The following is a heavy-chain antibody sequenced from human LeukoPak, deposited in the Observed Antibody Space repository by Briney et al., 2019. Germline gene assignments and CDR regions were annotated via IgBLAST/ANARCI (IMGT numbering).Heavy chain of an antibody. CDR2: IYYSGST. J-gene: IGHJ5*02. D-gene: IGHD2-15*01. Sequence: PSETLSLTCTVSGYSISSGYYWSWIRQPPGKGLEWIGYIYYSGSTNYNPSLKSRVTISVDTSKNQFSLKLSSVTAADTAVYYCARVWGYCSGGSCYPRWFDPWGQGTLVTVSS. CDR1: GYSISSGYY. CDR3: ARVWGYCSGGSCYPRWFDP. V-gene: IGHV4-61*01.